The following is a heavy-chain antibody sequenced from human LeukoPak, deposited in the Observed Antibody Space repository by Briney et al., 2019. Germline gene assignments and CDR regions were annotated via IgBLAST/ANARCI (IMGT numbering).Heavy chain of an antibody. CDR1: GGTFSSYA. J-gene: IGHJ4*02. D-gene: IGHD2-2*01. CDR2: IIPIFGTA. Sequence: SVKVSCKASGGTFSSYAISWVRQAPGQGLEWMGGIIPIFGTANYAQKFQGRVTITADESTSTAYMELSRLRSDDTAVYYCAREYCSSISCFKYFDYWGQGTLVTVSS. CDR3: AREYCSSISCFKYFDY. V-gene: IGHV1-69*13.